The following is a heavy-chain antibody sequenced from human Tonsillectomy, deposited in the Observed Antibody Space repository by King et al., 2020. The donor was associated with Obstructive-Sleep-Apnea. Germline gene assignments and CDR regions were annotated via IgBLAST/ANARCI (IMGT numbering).Heavy chain of an antibody. Sequence: QLVQSGAEVKKPGESLRISCKGSGYSFTSYWISWVRQMPGKGLEWMGRIDPSDSYTNYSPSFQGHVTISADKSISTAYLQWSSLKASDTAMYYCARGYCSGGSCYLWYFDYWGQGTLVTVSS. CDR2: IDPSDSYT. D-gene: IGHD2-15*01. J-gene: IGHJ4*02. CDR1: GYSFTSYW. V-gene: IGHV5-10-1*01. CDR3: ARGYCSGGSCYLWYFDY.